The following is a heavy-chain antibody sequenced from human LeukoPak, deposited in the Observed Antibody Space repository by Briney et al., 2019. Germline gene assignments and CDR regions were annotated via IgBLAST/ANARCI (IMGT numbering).Heavy chain of an antibody. J-gene: IGHJ4*02. D-gene: IGHD2-21*02. Sequence: ASVKVSYKASGYTFTSYDINWVRQATGQGLEWMGWMNPNSGNTGYAQKFQGRVTMTRNTSISTAYMELSSLRSEDTAVYYCARGYCGGDCYEFDYWGQGTLVTVSS. V-gene: IGHV1-8*01. CDR1: GYTFTSYD. CDR3: ARGYCGGDCYEFDY. CDR2: MNPNSGNT.